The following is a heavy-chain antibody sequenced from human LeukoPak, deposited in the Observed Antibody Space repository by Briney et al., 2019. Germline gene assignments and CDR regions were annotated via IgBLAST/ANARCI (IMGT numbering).Heavy chain of an antibody. Sequence: GASVKVSCKASGYTFTSYGISWVRQAPGQGLEWMGWISAYNGNTDYAQKLQGRVTMTTDTSTSTAYMELRSLRSDDTAVYYCARDKVSPRRGASFDYWGQGTLVTVSS. CDR1: GYTFTSYG. CDR3: ARDKVSPRRGASFDY. D-gene: IGHD3-10*01. J-gene: IGHJ4*02. V-gene: IGHV1-18*01. CDR2: ISAYNGNT.